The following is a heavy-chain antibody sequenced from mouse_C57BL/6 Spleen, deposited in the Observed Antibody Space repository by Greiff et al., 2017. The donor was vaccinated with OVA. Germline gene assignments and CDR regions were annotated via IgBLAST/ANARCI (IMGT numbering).Heavy chain of an antibody. J-gene: IGHJ2*01. D-gene: IGHD1-1*01. CDR1: GYSITSGYY. CDR2: ISYDGSN. Sequence: EVKLQESGPGLVKPSQSLSLTCSVTGYSITSGYYWNWIRQFPGNKLEWMGYISYDGSNNYNPSLKNRISITRDTSKNQFFLKLNSVTTEDTATYYCARDRGYYGSSPFDYWGQGTTLTVSS. CDR3: ARDRGYYGSSPFDY. V-gene: IGHV3-6*01.